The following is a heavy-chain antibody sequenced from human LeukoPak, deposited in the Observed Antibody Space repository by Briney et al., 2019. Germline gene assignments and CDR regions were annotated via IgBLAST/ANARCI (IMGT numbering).Heavy chain of an antibody. D-gene: IGHD3-10*01. J-gene: IGHJ4*02. CDR1: GGSISSYY. CDR3: AREGYYGSGNLDY. Sequence: SETLSLTCTVSGGSISSYYWSCIRQPPGKGLEWIGHIYDSGSTNYNPSLKSRVTMSLDTSKSQFSLKLSSVTAADTAVYYCAREGYYGSGNLDYWGQGTLVTVSS. V-gene: IGHV4-59*01. CDR2: IYDSGST.